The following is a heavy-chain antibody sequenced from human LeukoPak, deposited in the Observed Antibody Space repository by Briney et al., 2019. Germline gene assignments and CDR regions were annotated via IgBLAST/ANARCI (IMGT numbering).Heavy chain of an antibody. CDR1: GFTFSSYA. Sequence: GGSLRLSCAASGFTFSSYAMHWVRQAPGKGLEWVVVISYEGSNKYYADSVKVRFTISRDNSKNTLYLQMNSLRAEDTAVYYCARTDTAMVTGYYYYYYGMDVWGQGTTVTVSS. J-gene: IGHJ6*02. CDR2: ISYEGSNK. V-gene: IGHV3-30*04. D-gene: IGHD5-18*01. CDR3: ARTDTAMVTGYYYYYYGMDV.